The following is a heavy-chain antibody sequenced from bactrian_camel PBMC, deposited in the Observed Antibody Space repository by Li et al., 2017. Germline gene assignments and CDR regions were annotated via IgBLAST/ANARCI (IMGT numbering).Heavy chain of an antibody. J-gene: IGHJ4*01. Sequence: QVQLVESGGGSVQAGGSLKLSCAASQYVFSRCGMAWYRQGPGRARQLISSINSDGTTHYVDSVKGRFTISQDDTKNTLYLQMNSLKPEDTAEYSCSYCTRSGTCLSEWHYWGQGTQVTVS. D-gene: IGHD2*01. V-gene: IGHV3S53*01. CDR2: INSDGTT. CDR1: QYVFSRCG. CDR3: SYCTRSGTCLSEWHY.